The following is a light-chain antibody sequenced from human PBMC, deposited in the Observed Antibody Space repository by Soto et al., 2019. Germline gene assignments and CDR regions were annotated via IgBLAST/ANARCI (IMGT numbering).Light chain of an antibody. J-gene: IGLJ2*01. CDR2: ANT. V-gene: IGLV1-40*01. CDR3: QSYDSSLSGSV. Sequence: QSVLTQPPSVSGAPGQRVTISCTGSSSNIGAASVHWYQQLPGTAPKLLIYANTNRPSGVPDRFSGSRSGTSASLAITGLQAEDEADYYCQSYDSSLSGSVFGGGTKLTVL. CDR1: SSNIGAASV.